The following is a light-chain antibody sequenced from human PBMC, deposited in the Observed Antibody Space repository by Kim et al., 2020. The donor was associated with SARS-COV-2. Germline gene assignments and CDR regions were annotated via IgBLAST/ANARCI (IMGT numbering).Light chain of an antibody. CDR3: QQSYSTPYT. J-gene: IGKJ2*01. CDR2: AAS. Sequence: SAAVGDRVNITCRASQSISSYLNWYQQKPGKAPKLLIYAASSLQSGVPSRFSGSGSGTDFTLTISSLQPEDFATYDCQQSYSTPYTFGQGTKLEI. CDR1: QSISSY. V-gene: IGKV1-39*01.